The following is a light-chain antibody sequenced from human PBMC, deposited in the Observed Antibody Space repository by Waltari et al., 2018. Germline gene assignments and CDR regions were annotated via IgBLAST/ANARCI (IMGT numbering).Light chain of an antibody. J-gene: IGKJ4*01. CDR2: SVS. Sequence: CPGSQVINKSLAWFQQKPGKAPKLLIYSVSTLQSGVPERFSGSGSGTDFTLTISRLQPEDFAIYYCQQFDAYPVTFGGGTKVEIK. CDR1: QVINKS. V-gene: IGKV1-9*01. CDR3: QQFDAYPVT.